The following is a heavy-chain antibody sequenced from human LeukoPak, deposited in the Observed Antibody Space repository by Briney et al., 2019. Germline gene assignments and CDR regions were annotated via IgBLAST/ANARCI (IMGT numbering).Heavy chain of an antibody. Sequence: PGGSLRLSCAASGFTFSSYAMHWVRQAPGKGLEYVSAISSNGGSTYYANSVKGRFTISRDNSKNTLYLQMGSLRAEDMAVYYCARDQGRDGYTIWGQGTLVTVSS. CDR3: ARDQGRDGYTI. J-gene: IGHJ4*02. CDR2: ISSNGGST. V-gene: IGHV3-64*01. CDR1: GFTFSSYA. D-gene: IGHD5-24*01.